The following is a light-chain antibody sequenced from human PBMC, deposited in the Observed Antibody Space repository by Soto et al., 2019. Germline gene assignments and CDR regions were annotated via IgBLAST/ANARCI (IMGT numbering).Light chain of an antibody. CDR2: DVS. J-gene: IGLJ3*02. V-gene: IGLV2-14*01. Sequence: QSALTQPASVSGSPGQSITISCTGTSSDVGRYNYVSWYQQHPGKAPKLMIYDVSNRPSGVSNRFSGSKSGTTASLTISGLQAEDEADYYCCSYTSGTFWVFGGGTKLTVL. CDR1: SSDVGRYNY. CDR3: CSYTSGTFWV.